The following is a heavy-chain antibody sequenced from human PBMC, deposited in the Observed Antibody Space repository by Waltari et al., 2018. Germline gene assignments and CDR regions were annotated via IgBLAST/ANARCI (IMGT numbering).Heavy chain of an antibody. CDR1: GGSISSHY. J-gene: IGHJ3*02. V-gene: IGHV4-59*11. CDR2: IYYSGST. Sequence: QVQLQESGPGLVKPSETLSLTCTVSGGSISSHYWSWIRQPPGKGLEWIGYIYYSGSTNYNPPLQRRGTISVDTSKNPVPPKLGSVAAADTAVYYFAGDPLGRAVNNRGFCSCGSCYSVDAFDIWGQGTMVTVSS. CDR3: AGDPLGRAVNNRGFCSCGSCYSVDAFDI. D-gene: IGHD2-15*01.